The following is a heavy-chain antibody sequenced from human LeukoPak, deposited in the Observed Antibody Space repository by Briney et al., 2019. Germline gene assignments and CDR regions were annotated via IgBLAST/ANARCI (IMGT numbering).Heavy chain of an antibody. Sequence: SETLSLTCTVSGVSISTYYWTWIRQPPGKGLEWIGCIYYSGSTNYHPSLKSRVTISVDTSKNQFYLKLSSVTAADTAVYYCARMAYDFWSRYPHYYFDYWGQGTLVTVSS. CDR3: ARMAYDFWSRYPHYYFDY. D-gene: IGHD3-3*01. CDR2: IYYSGST. J-gene: IGHJ4*02. CDR1: GVSISTYY. V-gene: IGHV4-59*01.